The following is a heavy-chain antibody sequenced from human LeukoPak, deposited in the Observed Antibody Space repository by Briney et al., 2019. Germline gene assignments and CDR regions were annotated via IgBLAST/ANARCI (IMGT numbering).Heavy chain of an antibody. CDR2: IKQDGSEK. V-gene: IGHV3-7*01. CDR1: GFTSSSYW. Sequence: GGSLRLSCAASGFTSSSYWMNWVRQAPGKGLEWVGNIKQDGSEKNYATFLKGRFNTSRHYTKHSMDLQITSLVAESPAVYYCARARGDGYQWYFDLWGGGTLVTVSS. CDR3: ARARGDGYQWYFDL. D-gene: IGHD5-24*01. J-gene: IGHJ2*01.